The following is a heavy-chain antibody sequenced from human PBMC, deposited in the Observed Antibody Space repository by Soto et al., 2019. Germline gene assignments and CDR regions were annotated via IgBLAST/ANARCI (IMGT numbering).Heavy chain of an antibody. Sequence: GGSLRLSCVASGVTFSTYPMNWVRQAPGKGLEWVSVIYGSGGSTYYADSVKGRFTISRDNSKSTVYLQMNSLRGEDTAVYYCAKGGQGTNWGLPIIRPDNWGQGTPVTVSS. J-gene: IGHJ4*02. CDR2: IYGSGGST. D-gene: IGHD7-27*01. V-gene: IGHV3-23*01. CDR1: GVTFSTYP. CDR3: AKGGQGTNWGLPIIRPDN.